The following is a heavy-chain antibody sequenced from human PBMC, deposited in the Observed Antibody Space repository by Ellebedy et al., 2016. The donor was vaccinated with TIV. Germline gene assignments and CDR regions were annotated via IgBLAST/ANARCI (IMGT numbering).Heavy chain of an antibody. CDR3: ATRPSDTRWLGVFDY. J-gene: IGHJ4*02. CDR2: IYNYVST. V-gene: IGHV4-59*11. CDR1: GGSMSSHY. D-gene: IGHD6-19*01. Sequence: MPSETLSLTCTVSGGSMSSHYRSWIRQPPGKGLEWIGYIYNYVSTNYSPSLKSRVSISVDTSKNQFSLNLISVTAADTAVYYCATRPSDTRWLGVFDYWGQGTLVIVSS.